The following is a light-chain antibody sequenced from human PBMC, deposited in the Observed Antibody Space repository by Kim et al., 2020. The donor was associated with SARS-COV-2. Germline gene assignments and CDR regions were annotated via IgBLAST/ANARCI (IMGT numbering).Light chain of an antibody. CDR3: QSYDNSLTSFI. CDR2: GNT. J-gene: IGLJ1*01. V-gene: IGLV1-40*01. CDR1: SSNIGTNFD. Sequence: RVTISCTGTSSNIGTNFDVHWYQHLPGTAPKLLIHGNTNRPSGVPNRFSGSRSGTSASLTITGLQAEDEADYYCQSYDNSLTSFIFGPGTKVTVL.